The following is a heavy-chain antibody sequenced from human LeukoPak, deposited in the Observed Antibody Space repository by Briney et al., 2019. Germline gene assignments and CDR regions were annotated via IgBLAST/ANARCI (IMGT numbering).Heavy chain of an antibody. Sequence: SETLSLTCTVSGDSISGYYWTWIRQPAGKGLEWIGRIYSDGSTSYNPSLKSRITMSLDTSKNQFSLKLNSMTAADTAVYYCARDSSGWPSLDHWGQGTLVTVSS. J-gene: IGHJ4*02. CDR2: IYSDGST. CDR3: ARDSSGWPSLDH. CDR1: GDSISGYY. D-gene: IGHD6-19*01. V-gene: IGHV4-4*07.